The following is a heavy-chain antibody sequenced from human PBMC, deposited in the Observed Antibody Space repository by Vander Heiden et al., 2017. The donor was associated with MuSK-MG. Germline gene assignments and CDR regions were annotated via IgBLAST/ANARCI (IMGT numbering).Heavy chain of an antibody. V-gene: IGHV4-34*01. CDR2: INHSGST. D-gene: IGHD3-16*02. Sequence: QVQLQQWGAGLLKPSETLSLTCAVYGGSFSGYYWSWIRQPPGKGLEWIGEINHSGSTNYNPSLKSRVTISVDTSKNQFSLKLSSVTAADTAVYYCARGGYDYVWGSYRYDYWGQGTLVTVSS. CDR3: ARGGYDYVWGSYRYDY. J-gene: IGHJ4*02. CDR1: GGSFSGYY.